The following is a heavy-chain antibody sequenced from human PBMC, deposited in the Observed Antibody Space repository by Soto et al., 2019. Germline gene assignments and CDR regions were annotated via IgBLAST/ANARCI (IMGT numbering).Heavy chain of an antibody. CDR2: ILVGGST. CDR1: GRSVNGYY. J-gene: IGHJ3*02. V-gene: IGHV3-53*01. D-gene: IGHD1-1*01. CDR3: AKATATSGGAFEI. Sequence: PSETLSLTCAVYGRSVNGYYWNCVRPAPGKGLEWVSTILVGGSTHYEDSVKGRFTISRDTSKNTVYLQMNSLTAGDTAFYYCAKATATSGGAFEIYGQGTMVTVSS.